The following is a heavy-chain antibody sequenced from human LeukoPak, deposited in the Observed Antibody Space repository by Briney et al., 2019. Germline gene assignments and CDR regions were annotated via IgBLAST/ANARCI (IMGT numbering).Heavy chain of an antibody. CDR2: IKSDGSST. V-gene: IGHV3-74*01. CDR1: GFTFSNYW. J-gene: IGHJ4*02. CDR3: ARGGDSSNWYPGYFDY. D-gene: IGHD6-13*01. Sequence: GGSLRLSCAASGFTFSNYWMHWVRQAPGKGPVWVSRIKSDGSSTRFADSVQGRFTISRDNGENTLYLQMNSLRAEDTAVYYCARGGDSSNWYPGYFDYWGQGALVTVSS.